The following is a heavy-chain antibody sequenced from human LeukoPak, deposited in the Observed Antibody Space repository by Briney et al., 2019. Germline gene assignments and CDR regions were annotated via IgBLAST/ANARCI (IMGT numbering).Heavy chain of an antibody. D-gene: IGHD6-19*01. CDR2: IISIFGTA. CDR1: GGTFSSYA. Sequence: GSSVKVSCKASGGTFSSYAISWVGQAPGQGLEWMGRIISIFGTANYAQKFQGRVTITTDESTNTAYMELSSLRSEDTAVYYCARGNWDSSGWYYDYWGQGTLVTVSS. V-gene: IGHV1-69*05. CDR3: ARGNWDSSGWYYDY. J-gene: IGHJ4*02.